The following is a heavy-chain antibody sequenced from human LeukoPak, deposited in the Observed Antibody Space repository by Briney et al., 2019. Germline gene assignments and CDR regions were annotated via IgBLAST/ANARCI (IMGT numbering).Heavy chain of an antibody. CDR3: ARGPTANY. Sequence: SETLSLTCAVYGGSFSGYYWSWIRQPPGKGLEWIGEINHSGSTNYNPPLKSRVTISVDTSKNQFSLKLSSVTAADTAVYYCARGPTANYWGQGTLVTVSS. CDR1: GGSFSGYY. J-gene: IGHJ4*02. CDR2: INHSGST. V-gene: IGHV4-34*01.